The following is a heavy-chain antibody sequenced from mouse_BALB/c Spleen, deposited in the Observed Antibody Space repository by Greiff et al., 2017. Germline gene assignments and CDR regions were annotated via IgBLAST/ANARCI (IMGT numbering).Heavy chain of an antibody. CDR3: AKKGGGAMDY. CDR1: GFSLTSYG. Sequence: QVQLQQSGPSLVQPSQSLSITCTVSGFSLTSYGVHWVRQSPGKGLEWLGVLWRGGSTDYNAAFMSRLSITKDNSKSQVFFKMNSLQADDTAINYWAKKGGGAMDYWGQGTSVTVSS. J-gene: IGHJ4*01. CDR2: LWRGGST. V-gene: IGHV2-5-1*01.